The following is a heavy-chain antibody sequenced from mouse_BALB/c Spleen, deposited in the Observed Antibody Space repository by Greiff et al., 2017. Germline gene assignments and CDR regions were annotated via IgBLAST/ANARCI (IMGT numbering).Heavy chain of an antibody. V-gene: IGHV3-8*02. Sequence: EVQLQESGPSLVKPSQTLSLTCSATGDSITSCYWNWIRKFPGNKLEYMGYISYSGSTYYNPSPNSRISITRDTSTNQYYLQLNSVTTEDTATYYCARLDYGSSTWFAYWGQGTLVTVSA. CDR1: GDSITSCY. D-gene: IGHD1-1*01. J-gene: IGHJ3*01. CDR2: ISYSGST. CDR3: ARLDYGSSTWFAY.